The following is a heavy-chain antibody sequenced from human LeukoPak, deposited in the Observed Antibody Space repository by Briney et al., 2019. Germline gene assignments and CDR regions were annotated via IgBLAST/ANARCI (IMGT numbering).Heavy chain of an antibody. Sequence: ASVTVSFKGSGYTFTGYYMHWVRQAPGQGVEGMGWINPNSGGTNYAQKFQGRVTMTRDTSISTAYMELSRLRSDDTAVYYCAREPHYYGSGSGDYWGQGTLVTVSS. CDR3: AREPHYYGSGSGDY. J-gene: IGHJ4*02. V-gene: IGHV1-2*02. CDR1: GYTFTGYY. D-gene: IGHD3-10*01. CDR2: INPNSGGT.